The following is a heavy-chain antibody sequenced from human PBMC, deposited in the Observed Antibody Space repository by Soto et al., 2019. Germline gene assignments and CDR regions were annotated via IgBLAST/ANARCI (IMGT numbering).Heavy chain of an antibody. V-gene: IGHV3-48*02. D-gene: IGHD6-13*01. CDR1: GFTFSSYS. J-gene: IGHJ6*02. Sequence: PGGSLRLSCAASGFTFSSYSMNWVRQAPGKGLEWVSYISSSSSTIYYADSVKGRFTISRDNAKNSLYLQMNSLRDEDTAVYYCANPLVAAAGTKWGYGMDVWGQGTTVTVSS. CDR3: ANPLVAAAGTKWGYGMDV. CDR2: ISSSSSTI.